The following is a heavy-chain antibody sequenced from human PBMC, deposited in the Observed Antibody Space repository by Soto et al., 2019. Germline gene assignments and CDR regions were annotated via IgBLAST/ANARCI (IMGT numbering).Heavy chain of an antibody. D-gene: IGHD3-22*01. CDR2: ISAYNGNT. J-gene: IGHJ1*01. Sequence: VSVKVSCKASGYTFTSYGISWVRQAPGQGLEWMGWISAYNGNTNYAQKLQGRVTMTTDTSTSTAYMELRSLRSDDTAVYYCARDGEYYYDSSGYLAPLSVPHWGQGTLVTVSS. V-gene: IGHV1-18*01. CDR1: GYTFTSYG. CDR3: ARDGEYYYDSSGYLAPLSVPH.